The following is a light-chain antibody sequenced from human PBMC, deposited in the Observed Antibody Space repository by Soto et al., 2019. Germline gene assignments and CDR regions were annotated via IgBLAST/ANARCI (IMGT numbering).Light chain of an antibody. J-gene: IGKJ1*01. CDR1: LSISSW. CDR3: QQYNSYSRT. Sequence: DIQMTQSPSTLSASVGDRVTIACRFSLSISSWWAWYQQKPGKAPKLLIYKASSLESGVPSRFSGSGSGTEFTLTISSLQPDDFATYYCQQYNSYSRTFGQGTKVDIK. CDR2: KAS. V-gene: IGKV1-5*03.